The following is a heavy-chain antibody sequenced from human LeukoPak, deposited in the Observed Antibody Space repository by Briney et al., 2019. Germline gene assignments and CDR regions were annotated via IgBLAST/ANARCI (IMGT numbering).Heavy chain of an antibody. D-gene: IGHD3-22*01. CDR2: IYNTGGT. J-gene: IGHJ1*01. CDR1: GGSISTYY. CDR3: ARFLRSGYYPAEYFQH. V-gene: IGHV4-59*01. Sequence: PSETLSLTCTVSGGSISTYYWSWIRQPPGKGLEWIGYIYNTGGTNYNPSLKSRVTISVDTSKNQFSLKQNSVTAADTAVYYCARFLRSGYYPAEYFQHWGQGALVTASS.